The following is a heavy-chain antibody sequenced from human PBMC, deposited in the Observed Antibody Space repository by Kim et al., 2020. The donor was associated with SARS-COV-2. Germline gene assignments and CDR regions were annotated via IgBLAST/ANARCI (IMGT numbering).Heavy chain of an antibody. Sequence: GGSLRLSCAASGFTFSSYGMHWVRQAPGKGLEWVAVIWYDGSNKYYADSVKGRFTISRDNSKNTLYLQMNSLRAEDTAVYYCARDLDNIVRGVTPDGYWGQGTLVTVSS. D-gene: IGHD3-10*01. CDR1: GFTFSSYG. CDR2: IWYDGSNK. V-gene: IGHV3-33*01. CDR3: ARDLDNIVRGVTPDGY. J-gene: IGHJ4*02.